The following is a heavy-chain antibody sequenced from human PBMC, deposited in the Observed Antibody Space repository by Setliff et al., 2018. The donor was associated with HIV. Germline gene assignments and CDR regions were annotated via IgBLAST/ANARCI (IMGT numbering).Heavy chain of an antibody. CDR1: GYTFNNYA. CDR2: INTNTGNP. Sequence: KVSCKASGYTFNNYAMNWVRQAPRQGLELMGWINTNTGNPTYAQGFTGRFVFSLDTSVSTAYLQISSLKAEDTAVYFCARDLKRPNSNFWGGYPIPFDSWGQGTLVTVSS. D-gene: IGHD3-3*01. CDR3: ARDLKRPNSNFWGGYPIPFDS. V-gene: IGHV7-4-1*02. J-gene: IGHJ4*02.